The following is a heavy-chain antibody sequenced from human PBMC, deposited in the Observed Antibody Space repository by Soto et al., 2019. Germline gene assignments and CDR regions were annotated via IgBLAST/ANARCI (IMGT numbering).Heavy chain of an antibody. V-gene: IGHV4-59*01. CDR3: AREGAGYYYYGMDV. CDR2: IYYSGST. CDR1: GGSISSYY. Sequence: SETLSLTCTVSGGSISSYYWSWIRQPPGKGLEWIGYIYYSGSTNYNPSLKSRVTISVDTSKNQFSLKLSSVTAADTAVYYCAREGAGYYYYGMDVCGQGTTVIVSS. D-gene: IGHD3-10*01. J-gene: IGHJ6*02.